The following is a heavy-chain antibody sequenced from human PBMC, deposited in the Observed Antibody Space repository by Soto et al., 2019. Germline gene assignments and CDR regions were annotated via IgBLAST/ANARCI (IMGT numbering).Heavy chain of an antibody. D-gene: IGHD3-10*01. J-gene: IGHJ4*02. CDR1: GFIFSNYV. CDR3: AKEGKGVRGPDY. Sequence: VQLLESGGGLVQPGGSLRLSCAASGFIFSNYVLSWVRQAPGKGLEWVSAISGTGGSTYYADSVKGRFTISRDNSKNMLYGQMNSLRVEDTAGYYGAKEGKGVRGPDYWGQGTLVTVSS. CDR2: ISGTGGST. V-gene: IGHV3-23*01.